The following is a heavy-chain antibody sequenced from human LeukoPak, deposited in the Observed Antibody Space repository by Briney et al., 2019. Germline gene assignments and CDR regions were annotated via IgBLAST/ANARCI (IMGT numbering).Heavy chain of an antibody. V-gene: IGHV3-33*01. CDR2: IWYDGSDK. CDR3: ARLRNSVAVNAFEI. D-gene: IGHD6-19*01. CDR1: GFTFSTHG. Sequence: GGSLRLSCGASGFTFSTHGMHWVRQAPGKGLEWVAVIWYDGSDKYYADSVKGRFTISRDNAKNSLYLQMNSLRAEDTAVYYCARLRNSVAVNAFEIWGKGTMVTVS. J-gene: IGHJ3*02.